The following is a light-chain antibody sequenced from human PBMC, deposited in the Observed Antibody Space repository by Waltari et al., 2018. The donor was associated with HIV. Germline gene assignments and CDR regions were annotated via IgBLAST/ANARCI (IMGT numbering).Light chain of an antibody. V-gene: IGLV1-44*01. CDR1: SSNVGTKT. CDR3: AAWDASLNAPV. J-gene: IGLJ2*01. Sequence: QSVLTQSPSTSGTPGQRVTISCSGSSSNVGTKTVNWYQQVPGTAPKLLIHTNDPRPSGVPDRFSASKSGASASLAISGLRSEDEADYYCAAWDASLNAPVFGGGTKLTVL. CDR2: TND.